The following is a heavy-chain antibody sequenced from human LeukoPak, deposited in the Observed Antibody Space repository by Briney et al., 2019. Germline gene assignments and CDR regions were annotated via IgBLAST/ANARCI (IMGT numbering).Heavy chain of an antibody. Sequence: PSETLSLTCAVSGGSFSGYYWSWIRQHPGKGLEWIGYIYYSGSTYYNPSLKSRVTISVDTSKNQFSLKLSSVTAADTAVYYCASGGGYSSSWYTYWGQGTLVTVSS. V-gene: IGHV4-31*11. D-gene: IGHD6-13*01. CDR1: GGSFSGYY. CDR2: IYYSGST. CDR3: ASGGGYSSSWYTY. J-gene: IGHJ4*02.